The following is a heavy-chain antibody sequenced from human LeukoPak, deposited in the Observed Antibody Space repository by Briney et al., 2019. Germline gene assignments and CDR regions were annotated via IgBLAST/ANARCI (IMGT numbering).Heavy chain of an antibody. CDR2: IYSGGST. V-gene: IGHV3-66*01. Sequence: PGGSLRLSCAASGFTFSSYAMSWVRQAPGKGLEWVSVIYSGGSTYYADSVKGRFNISRDNSKNTLYLQMNSLRVEDTAMYYCANIGYYSATGHWGQGTLVTVSS. CDR1: GFTFSSYA. CDR3: ANIGYYSATGH. J-gene: IGHJ4*02. D-gene: IGHD3-10*01.